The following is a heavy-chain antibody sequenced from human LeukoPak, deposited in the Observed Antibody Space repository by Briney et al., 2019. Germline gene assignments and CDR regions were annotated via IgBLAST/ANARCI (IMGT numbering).Heavy chain of an antibody. J-gene: IGHJ4*02. CDR1: GFTFSTYA. V-gene: IGHV3-23*01. CDR3: AKERDSRGYFDY. CDR2: ISGSGGST. D-gene: IGHD3-22*01. Sequence: GGSLRLSCAVSGFTFSTYAMSWVRQAPGKGLEWVSAISGSGGSTYYADSVKGRFTISRGNSKNTLYLQMNSLRAEDTAVYYCAKERDSRGYFDYWGQGTLVTVSS.